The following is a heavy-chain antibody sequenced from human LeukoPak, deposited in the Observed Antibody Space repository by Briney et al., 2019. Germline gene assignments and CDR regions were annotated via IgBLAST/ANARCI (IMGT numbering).Heavy chain of an antibody. Sequence: GGSLRLSCAASGFTFRSYAMSWLRPAPGRGLDGVSAISGSGGSTYYADSVKGRFTISRDNSKNTLYLQMNSLRAEDTAVYYCAKGRNNGMDVWGQGTTVTVSS. CDR1: GFTFRSYA. J-gene: IGHJ6*02. V-gene: IGHV3-23*01. CDR3: AKGRNNGMDV. D-gene: IGHD2/OR15-2a*01. CDR2: ISGSGGST.